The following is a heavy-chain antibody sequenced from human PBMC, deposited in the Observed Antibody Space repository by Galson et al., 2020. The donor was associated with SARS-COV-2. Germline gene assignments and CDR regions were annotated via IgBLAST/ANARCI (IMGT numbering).Heavy chain of an antibody. V-gene: IGHV3-11*01. Sequence: GESLKISCAASGFTFSDYYMSWIRQAPGKGLEWVSYISSSGSTIYYADSVKGQFTISRDNAKNSLYLQMNSLRAEDTAVYYCASLWFGVSNWFDPWGQGTLVTVSS. CDR2: ISSSGSTI. CDR1: GFTFSDYY. CDR3: ASLWFGVSNWFDP. D-gene: IGHD3-10*01. J-gene: IGHJ5*02.